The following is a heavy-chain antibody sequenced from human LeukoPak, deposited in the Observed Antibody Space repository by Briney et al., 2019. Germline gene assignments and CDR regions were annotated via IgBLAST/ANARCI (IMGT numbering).Heavy chain of an antibody. Sequence: GGSLRLSCAASGFTFSSYGMHWVRQAPGKGLEGVAFIRYDGSNKYYADSVKGRFTISRDNSKSTLYLQMNSLRAEDTAVYYCAKDRVGYCIDGLCFPVDYWGQGTLVTVSS. V-gene: IGHV3-30*02. J-gene: IGHJ4*02. CDR2: IRYDGSNK. CDR3: AKDRVGYCIDGLCFPVDY. CDR1: GFTFSSYG. D-gene: IGHD2-8*01.